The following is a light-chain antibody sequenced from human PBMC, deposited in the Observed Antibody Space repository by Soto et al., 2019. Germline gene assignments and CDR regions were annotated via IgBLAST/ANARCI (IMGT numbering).Light chain of an antibody. CDR3: QQRSNWPPGIT. CDR1: QLFSSN. J-gene: IGKJ5*01. CDR2: GSS. Sequence: EIVMTQSPATLSVSPGESVTLSCRASQLFSSNLAWYQRRPGQAPRLLIYGSSTRATGVPPRFSGSASGTDFTLTISSLEPEDFAVYYCQQRSNWPPGITFGQGTRLEIK. V-gene: IGKV3-15*01.